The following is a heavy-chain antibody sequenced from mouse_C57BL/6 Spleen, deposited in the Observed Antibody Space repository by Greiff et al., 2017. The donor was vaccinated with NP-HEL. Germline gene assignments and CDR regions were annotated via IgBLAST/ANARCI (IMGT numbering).Heavy chain of an antibody. CDR2: IRSKSNNYAT. D-gene: IGHD2-4*01. V-gene: IGHV10-1*01. CDR3: VRRSLYDYDVGWYFDV. CDR1: GFSFNTYA. Sequence: EVMLVESGGGLVQPKGSLKLSCAASGFSFNTYAMNWVRQAPGKGLEWVARIRSKSNNYATYYADSVKDRFTISRDDSESMLYLQMNNLKTEDTAMYYCVRRSLYDYDVGWYFDVWGTGTTVTVSS. J-gene: IGHJ1*03.